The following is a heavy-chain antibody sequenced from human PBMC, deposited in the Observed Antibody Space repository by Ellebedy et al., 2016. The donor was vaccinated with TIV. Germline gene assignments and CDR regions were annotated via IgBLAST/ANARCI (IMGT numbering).Heavy chain of an antibody. CDR3: ARLADSSGYSAIVEY. J-gene: IGHJ4*02. CDR2: INAYNGHT. V-gene: IGHV1-18*01. CDR1: GYTFTSYG. D-gene: IGHD3-22*01. Sequence: ASVKVSCKASGYTFTSYGITWVRQAPGQGFEWVRWINAYNGHTNSAKKLQDRVTMTTDTSTGTVYMELRSLKSDDTAVYYCARLADSSGYSAIVEYWGQGTLVTVSS.